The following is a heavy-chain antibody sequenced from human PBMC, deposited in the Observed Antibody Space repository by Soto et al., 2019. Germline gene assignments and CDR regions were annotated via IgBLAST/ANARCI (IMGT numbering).Heavy chain of an antibody. V-gene: IGHV4-34*01. J-gene: IGHJ6*02. CDR3: ARDRGTTLRIDV. CDR1: GGSFSGYS. Sequence: PSETLSLTCAVYGGSFSGYSWTWIRQPPGKGLEWIGEINHSGTTNYNPSLKSRVTISVDTSKNQFSLKLNSVTAADTAVYYCARDRGTTLRIDVWGQGTTVTVSS. CDR2: INHSGTT. D-gene: IGHD3-10*01.